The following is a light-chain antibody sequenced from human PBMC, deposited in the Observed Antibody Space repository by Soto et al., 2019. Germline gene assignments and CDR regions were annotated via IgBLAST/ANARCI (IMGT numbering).Light chain of an antibody. J-gene: IGLJ3*02. CDR1: SSDVGSYNL. CDR3: SSYTGTSPPLV. V-gene: IGLV2-14*02. CDR2: EVS. Sequence: QSALTQPASVSGSPGQSITISCTGTSSDVGSYNLVSWYQQHPGKAPKLMISEVSNRPSGVSNRLSGSKSGNTASLTISGLQAEDEADYYCSSYTGTSPPLVFGGGTKVTVL.